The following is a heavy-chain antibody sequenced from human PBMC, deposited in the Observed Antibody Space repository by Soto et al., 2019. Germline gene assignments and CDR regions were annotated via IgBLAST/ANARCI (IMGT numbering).Heavy chain of an antibody. CDR2: IRYDGSNI. CDR3: ARDGVGHTTFYGYFDF. V-gene: IGHV3-33*01. CDR1: GFPFSIVG. J-gene: IGHJ4*02. Sequence: GGSLRLSCAASGFPFSIVGMHWVRQAPGKGLEWVAVIRYDGSNIYYADAVKGRFTISRDNSKDTLYLQMNSLRAEDTAVYYCARDGVGHTTFYGYFDFWGQGAVVTVSS. D-gene: IGHD1-26*01.